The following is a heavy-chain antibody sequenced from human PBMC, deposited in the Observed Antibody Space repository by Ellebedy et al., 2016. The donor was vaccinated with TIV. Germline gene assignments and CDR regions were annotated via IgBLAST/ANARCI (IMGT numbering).Heavy chain of an antibody. CDR2: ISDNSVST. V-gene: IGHV3-23*01. D-gene: IGHD1-1*01. Sequence: GESLKISCAASGLTFRNYVMSWVRQAPGKGLEWVSAISDNSVSTYYTDSVKGRFTISRDNSKNTLYLLMDSLRAEDAAVYYCAKATAATRPYYFDCWGQGTLVTVSS. CDR1: GLTFRNYV. CDR3: AKATAATRPYYFDC. J-gene: IGHJ4*02.